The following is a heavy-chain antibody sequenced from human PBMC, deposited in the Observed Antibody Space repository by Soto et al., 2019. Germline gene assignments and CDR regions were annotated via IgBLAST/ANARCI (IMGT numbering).Heavy chain of an antibody. CDR3: AKFHVVGQSKRATMDY. J-gene: IGHJ4*02. Sequence: GGSLRLSCAASGFTFSSYGMHWVRQAPGKGLEWVAVISYDGSNKYYADSVKGRFTISRDNSKNTLYLQMNSLRAEDTAVYYCAKFHVVGQSKRATMDYWGQGTLVTVSS. V-gene: IGHV3-30*18. D-gene: IGHD1-26*01. CDR1: GFTFSSYG. CDR2: ISYDGSNK.